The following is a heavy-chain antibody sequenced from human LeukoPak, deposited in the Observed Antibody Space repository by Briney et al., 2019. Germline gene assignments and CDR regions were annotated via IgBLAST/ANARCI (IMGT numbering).Heavy chain of an antibody. J-gene: IGHJ6*03. CDR2: IYYSGST. V-gene: IGHV4-30-4*08. Sequence: SETLSLTCTVSGGSISSGDYYWSCIRQPPGKGLECIGYIYYSGSTYCNPSLKSRVTISVDTSKNQFSLKLSSVTAADTAVYYCARRAVVVVPAAREYYYYMDVWGKGTTVTVSS. CDR3: ARRAVVVVPAAREYYYYMDV. D-gene: IGHD2-2*01. CDR1: GGSISSGDYY.